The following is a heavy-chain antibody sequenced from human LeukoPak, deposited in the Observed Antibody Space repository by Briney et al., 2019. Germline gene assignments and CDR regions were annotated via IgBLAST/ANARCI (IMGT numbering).Heavy chain of an antibody. CDR1: GGSISSYY. J-gene: IGHJ4*02. V-gene: IGHV4-59*12. CDR2: IYYSGST. Sequence: PSETLSLTCTVSGGSISSYYWGWIRQPPGKGLEWIGYIYYSGSTYYNPSLKSRVTISVDRSKNQFSLKLSSVTAADTAAYYCARAPDIVVVPAAPYFDYWGQGTLVTVSS. D-gene: IGHD2-2*01. CDR3: ARAPDIVVVPAAPYFDY.